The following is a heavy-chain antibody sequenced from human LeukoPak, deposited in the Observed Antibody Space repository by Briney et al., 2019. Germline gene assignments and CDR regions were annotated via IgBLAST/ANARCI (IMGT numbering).Heavy chain of an antibody. CDR3: ARDVRGEYFDY. CDR2: IIPIFGTA. D-gene: IGHD3-10*01. J-gene: IGHJ4*02. CDR1: GGTFSSYA. Sequence: GASVKVSCKASGGTFSSYATSWVRQAPGQGLEWMGGIIPIFGTANYAQKFQGRVTITADESTSTAYMELSSLRSEDTAVYYCARDVRGEYFDYWGQGTLVTVSS. V-gene: IGHV1-69*13.